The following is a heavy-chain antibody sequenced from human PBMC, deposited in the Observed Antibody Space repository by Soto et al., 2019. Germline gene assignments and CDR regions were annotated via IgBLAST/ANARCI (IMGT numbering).Heavy chain of an antibody. CDR2: ISSSSSYI. CDR3: ARDETYCSRTSCYLDY. J-gene: IGHJ4*02. D-gene: IGHD2-2*01. Sequence: GGSLRLSCVASGFSLANYPMNWVRQTPGKGLEWVSSISSSSSYIYYADSVNGRFTIYRDNAKNSLYLQRNSRRAEDTAVYYCARDETYCSRTSCYLDYWGQATLVTVS. CDR1: GFSLANYP. V-gene: IGHV3-21*01.